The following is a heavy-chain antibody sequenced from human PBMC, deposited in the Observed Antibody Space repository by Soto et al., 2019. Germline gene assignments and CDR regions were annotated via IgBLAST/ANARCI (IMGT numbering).Heavy chain of an antibody. CDR3: GRDKGVVVPAARPSDYYHGIDV. J-gene: IGHJ6*02. Sequence: EVQLVESGGGLVKPGGSLRLSCAASGFTFSSYSMNWVRQAPGKGLEWVSSISSSSSYIYYADSVKGRFTIYRDNAKNPLYLQMNSPRAEDTAVYYCGRDKGVVVPAARPSDYYHGIDVWGQGTTVTVSS. CDR1: GFTFSSYS. CDR2: ISSSSSYI. D-gene: IGHD2-2*01. V-gene: IGHV3-21*01.